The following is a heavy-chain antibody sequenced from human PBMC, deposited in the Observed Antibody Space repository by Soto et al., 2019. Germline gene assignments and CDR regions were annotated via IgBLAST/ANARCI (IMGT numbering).Heavy chain of an antibody. CDR3: AKVFTTNEYYYMDV. CDR1: GFTFSSYA. D-gene: IGHD3-3*01. CDR2: ISGSGGST. J-gene: IGHJ6*03. V-gene: IGHV3-23*01. Sequence: GGSLRLSCAASGFTFSSYAMSWVRQAPGKGLEWVSAISGSGGSTNYADSVKGRFTISRDNSKNTLYLQMNSLRAEDTAVYYCAKVFTTNEYYYMDVWGKGTTVTVSS.